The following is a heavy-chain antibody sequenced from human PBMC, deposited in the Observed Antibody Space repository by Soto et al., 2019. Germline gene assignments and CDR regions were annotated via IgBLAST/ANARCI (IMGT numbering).Heavy chain of an antibody. D-gene: IGHD6-6*01. CDR2: MYISGTT. CDR1: GGSVTSNY. J-gene: IGHJ5*02. Sequence: PSETLSLTCTVSGGSVTSNYWTWIRQPAGKGLEWIGRMYISGTTDYNPSLRGRATMSIDTSKNQFSLTLTSVTAADTAVYYCARERAAPSWIDPWGRGTLVT. V-gene: IGHV4-4*07. CDR3: ARERAAPSWIDP.